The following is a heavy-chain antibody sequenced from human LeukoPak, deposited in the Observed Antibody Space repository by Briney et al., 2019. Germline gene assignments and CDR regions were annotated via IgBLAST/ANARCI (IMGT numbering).Heavy chain of an antibody. D-gene: IGHD5-12*01. V-gene: IGHV1-2*06. Sequence: ASVKVSCKASGYTFTGYYMHWVRQAPGQGLEWMGRINPNSGGTNYAQKFQGRVTMTTDTSTSTAYMELRSLRSDDTAVYYCARRAEWWLRPFDYWGQGTLVTVSS. J-gene: IGHJ4*02. CDR3: ARRAEWWLRPFDY. CDR1: GYTFTGYY. CDR2: INPNSGGT.